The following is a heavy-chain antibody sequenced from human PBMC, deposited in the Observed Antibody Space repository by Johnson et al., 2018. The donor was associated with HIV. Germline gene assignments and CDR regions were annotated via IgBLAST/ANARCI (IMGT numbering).Heavy chain of an antibody. CDR3: ASSALGFMGAFDI. J-gene: IGHJ3*02. D-gene: IGHD7-27*01. CDR1: GFTFSSYA. CDR2: ISSNGGST. Sequence: VQLVESGGGLVQPGGSLRLSCAASGFTFSSYAMQWVRQAPGKGLEYVSAISSNGGSTYYANSVKGRFTISRDNSKNTLYLQMGSLRAEDMAVYYCASSALGFMGAFDIWGQGTMVTVSS. V-gene: IGHV3-64*01.